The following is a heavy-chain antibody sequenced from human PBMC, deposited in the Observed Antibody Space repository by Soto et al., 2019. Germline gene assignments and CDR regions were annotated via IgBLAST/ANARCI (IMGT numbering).Heavy chain of an antibody. CDR2: IYHSGAT. J-gene: IGHJ4*02. CDR1: GDSITSSNW. CDR3: ARDLGTGTDY. D-gene: IGHD1-1*01. Sequence: QVQLQESGPGLVNPSGTLSLTFAVSGDSITSSNWWSWVRQAPGKGLEWIGEIYHSGATTYNPSLKRRATISVDPSNNHFSLKLTSVTAADTAVYFCARDLGTGTDYWGRGTLVTVAS. V-gene: IGHV4-4*02.